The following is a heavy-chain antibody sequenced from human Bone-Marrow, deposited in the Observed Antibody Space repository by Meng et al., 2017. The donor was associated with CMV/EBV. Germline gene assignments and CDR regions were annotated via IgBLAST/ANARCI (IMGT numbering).Heavy chain of an antibody. CDR1: GFTFSSYA. V-gene: IGHV3-30-3*01. D-gene: IGHD1-26*01. J-gene: IGHJ4*02. CDR3: ARGAVGPSGDY. Sequence: PRGVSGGGVVPPGRSLRLSCAASGFTFSSYAMHWVRQAPGKGLEWVAVISYDGSNKYYADSVKGRFTISRDNSKNTLYLQMNSLRAEDTAVYYCARGAVGPSGDYWGQGTLVTVSS. CDR2: ISYDGSNK.